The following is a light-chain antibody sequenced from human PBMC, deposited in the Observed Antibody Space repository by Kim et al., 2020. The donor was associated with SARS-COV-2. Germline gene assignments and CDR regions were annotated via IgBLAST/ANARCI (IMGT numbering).Light chain of an antibody. CDR1: SSDVGCYNY. V-gene: IGLV2-11*01. Sequence: GPSVTVSFSGTSSDVGCYNYVSWYQQHPGKAPKLMIYDVSKRPSGVPDRFSGSKSGNTASLTISGLQAEDEADYYCCSYAGSYTWVFGGGTQLTVL. J-gene: IGLJ3*02. CDR3: CSYAGSYTWV. CDR2: DVS.